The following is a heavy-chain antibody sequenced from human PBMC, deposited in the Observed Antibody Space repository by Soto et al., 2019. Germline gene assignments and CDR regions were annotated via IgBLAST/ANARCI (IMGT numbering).Heavy chain of an antibody. D-gene: IGHD2-2*01. Sequence: ASVKVSCKASGYTFTSYGISWVRQAPGQGLEWMGWISPYNGKRNYTQKLQGRITMTTDTSTTTTYMELRSLRSDDTAVYYCATASILVPAPFDYWGQGTLVTVSS. V-gene: IGHV1-18*01. CDR2: ISPYNGKR. J-gene: IGHJ4*02. CDR1: GYTFTSYG. CDR3: ATASILVPAPFDY.